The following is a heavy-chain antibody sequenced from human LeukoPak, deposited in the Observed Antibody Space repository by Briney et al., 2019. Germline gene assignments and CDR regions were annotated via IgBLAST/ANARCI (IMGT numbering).Heavy chain of an antibody. J-gene: IGHJ4*02. D-gene: IGHD2-15*01. V-gene: IGHV3-11*04. CDR2: ISGGGSTI. CDR3: ARLHVKFYCSGGSCYPGH. CDR1: GFTFSDYY. Sequence: GGALRLSCAASGFTFSDYYMSWIRQAPGKGLEWISYISGGGSTIYYADSVKGRFTISRDDAKNSLYLQMNSLRAEDTAVYYCARLHVKFYCSGGSCYPGHWGQGTLVTVSS.